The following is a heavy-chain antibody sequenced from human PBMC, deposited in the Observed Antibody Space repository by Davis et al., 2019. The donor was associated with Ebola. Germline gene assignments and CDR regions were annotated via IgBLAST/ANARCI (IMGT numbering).Heavy chain of an antibody. CDR2: ISPYNGNT. J-gene: IGHJ4*02. V-gene: IGHV1-18*01. CDR1: GYTFVSYG. Sequence: ASVKVSCKASGYTFVSYGITWVRQAPGQGLEWMGWISPYNGNTDSAQKFQGRVTMTTDTSTSTAYMEMRSLRVDDTAVYYCARDIGYSFGSGSYSKYDYWGQGTLVTVSS. CDR3: ARDIGYSFGSGSYSKYDY. D-gene: IGHD3-10*01.